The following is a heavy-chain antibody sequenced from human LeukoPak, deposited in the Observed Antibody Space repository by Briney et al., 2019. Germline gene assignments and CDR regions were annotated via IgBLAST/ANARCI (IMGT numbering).Heavy chain of an antibody. CDR3: ARDGHYYGSGSYYNYFDY. CDR1: GLTFSTYA. CDR2: ISGSGGVT. Sequence: GGSLRLSCAASGLTFSTYAMSWVRQAPGKGLQWVSAISGSGGVTYYADSVKGRFTISRDNAKNTLYLQMNSLRAEDTAVYCCARDGHYYGSGSYYNYFDYWGQGTLVTVSS. J-gene: IGHJ4*02. V-gene: IGHV3-23*01. D-gene: IGHD3-10*01.